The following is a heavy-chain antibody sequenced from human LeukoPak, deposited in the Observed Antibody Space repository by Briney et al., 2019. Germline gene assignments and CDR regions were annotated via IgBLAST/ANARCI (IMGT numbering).Heavy chain of an antibody. Sequence: SETLSLTCAVYGGSFSGYYWSWLRQPPGKGLEWIGEIYHSGSTNYNPSLTSRVTISVDTSKNQFSLKLSAVTAADTAVYYCARGGGVQLERRYYYGMDVWGKGTRVSVSS. D-gene: IGHD1-1*01. V-gene: IGHV4-34*01. J-gene: IGHJ6*04. CDR1: GGSFSGYY. CDR3: ARGGGVQLERRYYYGMDV. CDR2: IYHSGST.